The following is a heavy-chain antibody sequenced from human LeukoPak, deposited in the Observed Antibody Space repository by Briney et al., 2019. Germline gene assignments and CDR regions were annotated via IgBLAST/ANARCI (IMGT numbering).Heavy chain of an antibody. CDR3: ARGYYDSSGYYTIDY. CDR1: GFTFSSYG. D-gene: IGHD3-22*01. CDR2: ISYDGNNK. Sequence: GGSLRLSCAASGFTFSSYGMHWVRQAPGKGLEWVAVISYDGNNKYYADSVKGRFTISRDNSKNTLYLQMNSLRAEDTAVYYCARGYYDSSGYYTIDYWGQGTLVTVSS. J-gene: IGHJ4*02. V-gene: IGHV3-30*03.